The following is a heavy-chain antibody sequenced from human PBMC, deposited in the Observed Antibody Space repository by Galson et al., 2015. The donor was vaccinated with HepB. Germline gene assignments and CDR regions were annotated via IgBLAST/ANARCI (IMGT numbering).Heavy chain of an antibody. CDR3: ATRATATGYFDY. Sequence: SVKVSCKVSGYTLTELSMHWVRRAPGKGLEWMGGFDPEDGETIYAQKFQGRVTMTEDTSTDTAYMELSSLRSEDTAVYYCATRATATGYFDYWGQGTLVTVSS. V-gene: IGHV1-24*01. CDR1: GYTLTELS. D-gene: IGHD4-17*01. CDR2: FDPEDGET. J-gene: IGHJ4*02.